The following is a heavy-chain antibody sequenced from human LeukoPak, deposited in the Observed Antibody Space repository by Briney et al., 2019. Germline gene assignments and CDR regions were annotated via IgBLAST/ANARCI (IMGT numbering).Heavy chain of an antibody. J-gene: IGHJ4*02. CDR1: GYTFTSYA. CDR2: INTNTGNP. Sequence: GASVNVSCKASGYTFTSYAMNWVRQAPGQGLEWMGWINTNTGNPTYAQGFTGRFVFSLDTSVSTAYLQISSLKAEDTAVYYCARDHSSSWYVKGFYFDYWGQGTLVTVSS. CDR3: ARDHSSSWYVKGFYFDY. V-gene: IGHV7-4-1*02. D-gene: IGHD6-13*01.